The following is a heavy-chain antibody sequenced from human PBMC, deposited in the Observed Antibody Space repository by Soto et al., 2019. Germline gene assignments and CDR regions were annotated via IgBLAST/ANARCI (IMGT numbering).Heavy chain of an antibody. Sequence: SETLSLTCTVSGGPISSGDYYWSWIRQPPGKGLEWIGYIYYSGSTYYNPSLKSRVTISVDTSKNQFSLKLSSVTAADTAVYYCARGLGSGKVHPGNWFAPWGQGTLVTVS. CDR2: IYYSGST. CDR3: ARGLGSGKVHPGNWFAP. J-gene: IGHJ5*01. D-gene: IGHD2-15*01. CDR1: GGPISSGDYY. V-gene: IGHV4-30-4*01.